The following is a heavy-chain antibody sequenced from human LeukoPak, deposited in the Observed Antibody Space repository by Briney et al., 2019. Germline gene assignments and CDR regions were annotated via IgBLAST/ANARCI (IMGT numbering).Heavy chain of an antibody. J-gene: IGHJ4*02. CDR1: GFTFSDYC. CDR2: ISSSGSTI. D-gene: IGHD4-17*01. V-gene: IGHV3-11*04. Sequence: GGSLRLSCAASGFTFSDYCMSWIRQAPGKGLEWVSYISSSGSTIYYADSVKGRFTISRDNAKNSLYLQMNSLRAEDTAVYYCARALTTVTNRYFDYWGQGTLVTVSS. CDR3: ARALTTVTNRYFDY.